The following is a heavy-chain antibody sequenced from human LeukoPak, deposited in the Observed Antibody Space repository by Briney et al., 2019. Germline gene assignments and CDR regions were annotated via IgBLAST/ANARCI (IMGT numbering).Heavy chain of an antibody. CDR2: IYTSGST. D-gene: IGHD6-6*01. V-gene: IGHV4-4*07. Sequence: SETLSLTCTVSGGSISSYYWSWIRQPAGKGLEWIGRIYTSGSTNYNPSLKSRVTMSVDTSKNQLSLKVSSVTAADTAVYYCARDVARQLGAFDIWAQGTMVTVSS. CDR1: GGSISSYY. CDR3: ARDVARQLGAFDI. J-gene: IGHJ3*02.